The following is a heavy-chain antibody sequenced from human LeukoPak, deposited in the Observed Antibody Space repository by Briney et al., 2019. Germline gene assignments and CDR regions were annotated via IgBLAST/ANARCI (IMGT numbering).Heavy chain of an antibody. J-gene: IGHJ4*02. V-gene: IGHV3-7*01. CDR2: IKQDGSET. CDR1: GFTFGNSW. Sequence: GGSLRLSCAASGFTFGNSWMTWVRQAPGKGLEWVASIKQDGSETYYVDSVKGRFTISRDNAKNSLYLQMSSLRAEDSAVYYCARFRTWGDKAFDYWGQGTLVTVSS. CDR3: ARFRTWGDKAFDY. D-gene: IGHD2-21*02.